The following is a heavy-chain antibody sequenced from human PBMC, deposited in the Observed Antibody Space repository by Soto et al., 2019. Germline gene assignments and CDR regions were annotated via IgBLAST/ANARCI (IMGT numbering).Heavy chain of an antibody. CDR1: GFTFISYN. Sequence: LRLSCAASGFTFISYNMNWVRQAPGKGLEWVSSISSSSTYIYYADSVKGRFTISRDNAKNSLYLQMNSLRAEDTAVYYCARLYCRGGSCYSGDAFDIWSQGTMVTVSS. CDR3: ARLYCRGGSCYSGDAFDI. J-gene: IGHJ3*02. D-gene: IGHD2-15*01. CDR2: ISSSSTYI. V-gene: IGHV3-21*01.